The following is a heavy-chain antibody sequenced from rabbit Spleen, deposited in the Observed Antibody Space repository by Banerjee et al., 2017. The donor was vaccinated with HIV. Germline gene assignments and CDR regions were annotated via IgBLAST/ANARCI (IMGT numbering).Heavy chain of an antibody. D-gene: IGHD4-2*01. CDR1: GVSFSFNNY. CDR2: IDVVRSGRI. V-gene: IGHV1S40*01. CDR3: ARYASGREDFNL. J-gene: IGHJ4*01. Sequence: VESGGDLVKPGASLTVTCTASGVSFSFNNYMCWVRQAPGKGLEWIACIDVVRSGRIYVESWAKGQFTVSKASSATVTLQMSSLTAAVPAAYFCARYASGREDFNLRGPRPLGPVS.